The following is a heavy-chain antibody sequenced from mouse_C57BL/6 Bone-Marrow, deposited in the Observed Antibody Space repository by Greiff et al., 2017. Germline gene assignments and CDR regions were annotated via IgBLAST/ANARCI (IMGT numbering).Heavy chain of an antibody. CDR3: ARSPLRPFDY. J-gene: IGHJ2*01. CDR1: GYTFTSYW. CDR2: INPSSGYT. V-gene: IGHV1-7*01. D-gene: IGHD2-12*01. Sequence: VQLVESGAELVKPGASVKLSCKASGYTFTSYWMHWVKQRPGQGLEWIGYINPSSGYTKYNQKFKDKATLTADKSSSTAYMQLSSLTYEDAAVYDCARSPLRPFDYWGQGTTLTVSS.